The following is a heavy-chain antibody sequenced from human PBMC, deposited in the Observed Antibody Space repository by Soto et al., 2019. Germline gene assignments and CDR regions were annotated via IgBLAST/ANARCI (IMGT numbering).Heavy chain of an antibody. V-gene: IGHV1-69*13. CDR2: IIPIFGTA. CDR1: GGTFSSYA. CDR3: ASLTYYYGSGRGDY. Sequence: GASVKVSCKASGGTFSSYAISWVRQAPGQGLEWMGGIIPIFGTANYAQKFQGRVTITADESTSTAYMELSSLRSEDTAVYYCASLTYYYGSGRGDYWGQGTLVTVSS. J-gene: IGHJ4*02. D-gene: IGHD3-10*01.